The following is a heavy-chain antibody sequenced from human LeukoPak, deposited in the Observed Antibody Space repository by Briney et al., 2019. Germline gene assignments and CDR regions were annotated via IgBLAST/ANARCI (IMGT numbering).Heavy chain of an antibody. V-gene: IGHV4-61*02. CDR1: GGSISSGSYY. CDR2: IYTSGST. D-gene: IGHD3-22*01. J-gene: IGHJ3*02. CDR3: AREGDYYDSSGYYLDAFDI. Sequence: SETLSLTCTVSGGSISSGSYYWSWIRQPAGKGLEWIGRIYTSGSTNYNPSLKSRVTISVDTSKNQFSLKLSSVTAADTAVYYCAREGDYYDSSGYYLDAFDIWGQGTMVTVSS.